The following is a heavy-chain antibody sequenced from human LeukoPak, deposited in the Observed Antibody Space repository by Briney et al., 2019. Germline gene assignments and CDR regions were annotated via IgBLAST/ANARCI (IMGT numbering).Heavy chain of an antibody. CDR1: GGSFSGYY. CDR3: ARAHARVVANAFDI. D-gene: IGHD3-22*01. CDR2: INHSGST. V-gene: IGHV4-34*01. Sequence: SETLSLTCAVYGGSFSGYYWSWIRQPPGKGLEWIGEINHSGSTNYNPSLKSRVTISVDTSKNQFSLKLSSVTAADTAVYYCARAHARVVANAFDIWGQGTMVIVSS. J-gene: IGHJ3*02.